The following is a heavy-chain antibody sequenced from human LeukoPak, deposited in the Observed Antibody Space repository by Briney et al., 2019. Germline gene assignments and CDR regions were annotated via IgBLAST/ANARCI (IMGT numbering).Heavy chain of an antibody. Sequence: RASVKVSCKASGYTFTSYAFSWVRQAPGQGLEWVGWINTNNGNTNYVQRLQGRVTMTTDTSTSTAYMELRSLRSDDTAVYYCAREREETYGSGSYAFDHWGQGTLVTVSS. D-gene: IGHD3-10*01. CDR2: INTNNGNT. CDR1: GYTFTSYA. J-gene: IGHJ4*02. CDR3: AREREETYGSGSYAFDH. V-gene: IGHV1-18*01.